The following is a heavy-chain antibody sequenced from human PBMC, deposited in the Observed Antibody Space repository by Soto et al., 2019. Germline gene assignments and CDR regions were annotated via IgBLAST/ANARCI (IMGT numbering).Heavy chain of an antibody. CDR3: ARDSGGNSGGYYYGMDV. CDR1: GYTFTSYG. D-gene: IGHD2-15*01. CDR2: ISAYNGNT. J-gene: IGHJ6*02. V-gene: IGHV1-18*04. Sequence: ASVKVSCKASGYTFTSYGISWARQAPGQGLEWMGWISAYNGNTNYAQKLQGRVTMTTDTSTSTAYMELRSLRSDDTAVYYCARDSGGNSGGYYYGMDVWGQGTTVTVSS.